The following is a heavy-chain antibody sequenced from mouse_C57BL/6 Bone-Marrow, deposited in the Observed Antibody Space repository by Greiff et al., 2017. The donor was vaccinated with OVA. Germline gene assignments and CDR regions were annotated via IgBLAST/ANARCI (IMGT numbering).Heavy chain of an antibody. CDR2: IRSKSNNYAT. Sequence: DVMLVESGGGLVQPKGSLKLSCAASGFSFNTYAMNWVRQAPGKGLEWVARIRSKSNNYATYYADSVKDRFTISRDDSESMLYLQMNNLKTEDTAMYYCVRFYYGNDFDVWGTGTTVTVSS. D-gene: IGHD1-1*01. J-gene: IGHJ1*03. V-gene: IGHV10-1*01. CDR1: GFSFNTYA. CDR3: VRFYYGNDFDV.